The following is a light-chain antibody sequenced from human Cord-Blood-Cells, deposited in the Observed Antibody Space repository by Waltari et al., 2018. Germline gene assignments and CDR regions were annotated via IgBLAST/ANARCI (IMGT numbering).Light chain of an antibody. CDR2: RNN. J-gene: IGLJ3*02. CDR3: AAWEDSLSGWV. CDR1: SSNIGSNY. Sequence: QSVLTQPPSASGTPGQRVTISCSGSSSNIGSNYVYWYQQLPGTAPKLLIYRNNQRPSGVPDRCSGSKSGTSASLASSGLRSEDEADYYCAAWEDSLSGWVFGGGTKLTVL. V-gene: IGLV1-47*01.